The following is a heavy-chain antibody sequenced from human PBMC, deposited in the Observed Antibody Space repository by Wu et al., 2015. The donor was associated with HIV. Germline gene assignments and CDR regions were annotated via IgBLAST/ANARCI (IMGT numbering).Heavy chain of an antibody. CDR2: ISPYTRNT. J-gene: IGHJ3*02. Sequence: QVHLVQSGSEVKKPGASVKVSCKASGYMFTSNGINWVRQAPGQGLEWMGWISPYTRNTDYAQKFQGRVTMTTDTSTSTAYMEFKSLRYDDTAVYYCVERQAVPAGGCFDIWAKGQWSPSL. D-gene: IGHD3-16*01. V-gene: IGHV1-18*01. CDR1: GYMFTSNG. CDR3: VERQAVPAGGCFDI.